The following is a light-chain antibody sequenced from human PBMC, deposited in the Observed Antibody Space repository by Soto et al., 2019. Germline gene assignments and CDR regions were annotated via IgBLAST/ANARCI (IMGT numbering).Light chain of an antibody. Sequence: QSVLTQPPSASGSPGQSVTISCTGTSSDVGGYKYVSWYQQHPGKAPKLMIYEVSKRPSGVPDRFSGSKSGNTASLTVAGLQAEDEADYYCSSSAGSVVFGSGTKVTVL. V-gene: IGLV2-8*01. CDR3: SSSAGSVV. J-gene: IGLJ1*01. CDR2: EVS. CDR1: SSDVGGYKY.